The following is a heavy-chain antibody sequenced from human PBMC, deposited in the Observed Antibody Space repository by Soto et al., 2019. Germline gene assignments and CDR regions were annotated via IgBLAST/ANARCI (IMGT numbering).Heavy chain of an antibody. J-gene: IGHJ4*02. CDR1: GFTFTNYW. CDR3: ARGGSNRGAQHYFDY. CDR2: IKQDGSEK. V-gene: IGHV3-7*01. Sequence: EVQLVESGGALVQPGGSLRLSCVASGFTFTNYWMSWVRQGPGKGLEWVANIKQDGSEKYYVDSVKGRFTISRDNPKNSLYLQMNSLRAEDTAVYYCARGGSNRGAQHYFDYWGQGTLVTVSS. D-gene: IGHD2-21*01.